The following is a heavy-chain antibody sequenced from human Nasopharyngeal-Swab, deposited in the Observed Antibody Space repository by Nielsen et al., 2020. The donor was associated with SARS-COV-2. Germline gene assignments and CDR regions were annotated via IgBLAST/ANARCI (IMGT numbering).Heavy chain of an antibody. D-gene: IGHD2-15*01. CDR3: TRCGGGCYSGRDY. V-gene: IGHV3-73*01. J-gene: IGHJ4*02. CDR2: VRSKGNNYAT. CDR1: GFTFSDSD. Sequence: GESLKISCAASGFTFSDSDIHWVRQASGKGLEWVVRVRSKGNNYATAYSASVKGRFIIFRDDPTNTAYLQMNSLKTEDTAMYYCTRCGGGCYSGRDYWGQGTLVTVSS.